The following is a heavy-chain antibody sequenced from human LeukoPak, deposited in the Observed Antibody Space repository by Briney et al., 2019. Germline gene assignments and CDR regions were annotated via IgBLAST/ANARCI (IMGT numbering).Heavy chain of an antibody. V-gene: IGHV6-1*01. CDR2: TYYRSKWYN. Sequence: SQTLSLTCAISGDSVSSNSAARTWIRQSPSRGLEWLGRTYYRSKWYNDYAVSVKSRITINPDTSRNQFSLQLNSVTPEDTAVYYCARDRGDGDYGLWGQGTLVTSPQ. CDR3: ARDRGDGDYGL. D-gene: IGHD4-17*01. J-gene: IGHJ4*02. CDR1: GDSVSSNSAA.